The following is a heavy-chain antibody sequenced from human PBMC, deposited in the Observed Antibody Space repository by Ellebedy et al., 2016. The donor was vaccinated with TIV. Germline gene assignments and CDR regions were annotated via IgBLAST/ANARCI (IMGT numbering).Heavy chain of an antibody. Sequence: MPSETLSLTCAVYGGSFSGYHWSWIRQPPGKGLEWIGEINHSGSTNYNPSLKRRVTTSIDTSKNQFSLTVTSVTAADTAVYFCARMRGVAGPRWFDPWGPGTQVIVSS. CDR3: ARMRGVAGPRWFDP. CDR2: INHSGST. V-gene: IGHV4-34*01. D-gene: IGHD6-19*01. CDR1: GGSFSGYH. J-gene: IGHJ5*02.